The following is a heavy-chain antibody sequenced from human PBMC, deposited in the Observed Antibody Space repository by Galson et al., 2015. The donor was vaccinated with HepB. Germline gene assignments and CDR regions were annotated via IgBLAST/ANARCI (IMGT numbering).Heavy chain of an antibody. Sequence: SLRLSCAASGFTFSDYYMSWIRQAPGKGLEWVSYISSSSSYTNYADSVKGRFTISRDNAKNSLYLQMNSLRAEDTAVYYCARVKSPPPRDAFDIWGQGTMVTVSS. CDR3: ARVKSPPPRDAFDI. J-gene: IGHJ3*02. CDR2: ISSSSSYT. V-gene: IGHV3-11*05. CDR1: GFTFSDYY.